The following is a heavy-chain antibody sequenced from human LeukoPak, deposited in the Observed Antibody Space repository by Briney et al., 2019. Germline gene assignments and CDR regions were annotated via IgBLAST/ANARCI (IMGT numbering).Heavy chain of an antibody. J-gene: IGHJ4*02. D-gene: IGHD6-13*01. Sequence: ASVKVSCKASGYTFTGYYMHWVRQAPGQGLERMGWINPNSGGTNYAQKFQGRVTMTRDTSISTAYMELSRLRSDDTAVYYCARFPSSGSWYDDYWGQGTLVTVSS. CDR1: GYTFTGYY. V-gene: IGHV1-2*02. CDR2: INPNSGGT. CDR3: ARFPSSGSWYDDY.